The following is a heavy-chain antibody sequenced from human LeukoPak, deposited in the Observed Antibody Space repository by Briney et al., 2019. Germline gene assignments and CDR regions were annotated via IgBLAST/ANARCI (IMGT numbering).Heavy chain of an antibody. CDR3: TRDFGSRDSSGYYSD. CDR1: GGSISSYY. CDR2: IYTSGST. J-gene: IGHJ4*02. D-gene: IGHD3-22*01. V-gene: IGHV4-4*07. Sequence: SETLSLTCTVSGGSISSYYWSWIRQSAGKGLEWIGRIYTSGSTNYNPSLKSRSTISVDKSKNQFSLKLSSVTAADTAVYYCTRDFGSRDSSGYYSDWGQGTLVTVSS.